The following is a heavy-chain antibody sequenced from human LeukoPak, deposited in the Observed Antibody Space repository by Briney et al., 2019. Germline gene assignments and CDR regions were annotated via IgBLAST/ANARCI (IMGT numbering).Heavy chain of an antibody. V-gene: IGHV1-8*01. J-gene: IGHJ5*02. Sequence: ASVKVSCKASGYTFTSYDLNWVRQATGQGLEWMGWMNPNSGNTGYAQKFQGRVTMTRNTSISTAYMELSSLRSEDTAVYYCARVGLSRGGFDPWGQGTLVTVSS. CDR3: ARVGLSRGGFDP. D-gene: IGHD2-15*01. CDR2: MNPNSGNT. CDR1: GYTFTSYD.